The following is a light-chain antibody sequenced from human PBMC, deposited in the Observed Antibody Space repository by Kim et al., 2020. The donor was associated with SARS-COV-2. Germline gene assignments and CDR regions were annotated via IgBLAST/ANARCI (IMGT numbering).Light chain of an antibody. V-gene: IGKV1-33*01. CDR2: DAS. CDR3: QQYNNLPVT. Sequence: ASVGDRSTITCQASQDISNFLTWFQHKPGKAPKLLIYDASNLETGVPSRFSGSGSGTDFTFTIGSLQPEDIATYYCQQYNNLPVTFGQGTRLEIK. J-gene: IGKJ5*01. CDR1: QDISNF.